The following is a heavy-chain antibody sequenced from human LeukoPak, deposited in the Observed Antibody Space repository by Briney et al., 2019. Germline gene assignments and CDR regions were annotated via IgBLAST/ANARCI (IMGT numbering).Heavy chain of an antibody. CDR2: IYPGDSA. V-gene: IGHV5-51*01. D-gene: IGHD5-12*01. Sequence: GESLKISCKGSGYSFTSYWIGWVRQMPGEGLEWMGIIYPGDSARYSPSFQGQVTIPADKSISTAYLQWSSLKASDTAMYYCARLPGIVATIERYFDYWGQGTLVTVSS. CDR3: ARLPGIVATIERYFDY. J-gene: IGHJ4*02. CDR1: GYSFTSYW.